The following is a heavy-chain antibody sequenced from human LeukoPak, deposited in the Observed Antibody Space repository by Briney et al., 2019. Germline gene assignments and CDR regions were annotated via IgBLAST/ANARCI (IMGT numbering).Heavy chain of an antibody. D-gene: IGHD6-6*01. CDR2: ISSSSSTI. CDR3: ARENWGSSSSVHYYYYMDV. CDR1: GFTFISYT. J-gene: IGHJ6*03. V-gene: IGHV3-48*01. Sequence: PGGSLSLSGAASGFTFISYTRTWVRKAPGKGLGGVSKISSSSSTIYYADSVKGRFTISRDNAKNSLYLQMNSLRAEDTAVYYCARENWGSSSSVHYYYYMDVWGKGTTVTVSS.